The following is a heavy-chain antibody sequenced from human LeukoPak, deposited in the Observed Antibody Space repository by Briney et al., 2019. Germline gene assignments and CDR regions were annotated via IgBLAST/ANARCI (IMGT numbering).Heavy chain of an antibody. J-gene: IGHJ4*02. V-gene: IGHV3-74*01. CDR1: GFTFSSYW. CDR3: ARIRPTAR. Sequence: GGFLRLSCAASGFTFSSYWMHWLRQPPGKGLVWVSRINSDGSSTSYEDSANSRFTIFRDHAKNTLYLQMNSLRAAATAVYYCARIRPTARWGQGTLVTVSS. CDR2: INSDGSST. D-gene: IGHD3-10*01.